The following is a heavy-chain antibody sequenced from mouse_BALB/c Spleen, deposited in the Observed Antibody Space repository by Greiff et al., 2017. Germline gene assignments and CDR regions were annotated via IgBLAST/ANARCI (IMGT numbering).Heavy chain of an antibody. CDR1: GYAFTNYL. CDR2: INPGSGGT. V-gene: IGHV1-54*01. CDR3: ARWEGL. Sequence: QVQLQQSGAELVRPGTSVKVSCKASGYAFTNYLIEWVKQRPGQGLEWTGVINPGSGGTNYNEKFKGKATLTADKSSSTAYMQLSSLTSDDSAVYFCARWEGLWGQGTTLTVSS. D-gene: IGHD3-3*01. J-gene: IGHJ2*01.